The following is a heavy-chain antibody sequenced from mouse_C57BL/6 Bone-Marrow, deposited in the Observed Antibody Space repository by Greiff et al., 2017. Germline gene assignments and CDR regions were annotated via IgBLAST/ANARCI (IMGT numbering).Heavy chain of an antibody. CDR2: LYPRIGNT. CDR1: GYTFTSYG. J-gene: IGHJ1*03. D-gene: IGHD2-10*01. CDR3: ARSYPWYFDV. Sequence: VKLQQSGAELARPGASVKLSCKASGYTFTSYGISWVKQSNGQGLEWIGELYPRIGNTFYNEKVKGKATLTADKSSRTAYRERRSLTSEDSAVYFCARSYPWYFDVWGTGTTVTVSS. V-gene: IGHV1-81*01.